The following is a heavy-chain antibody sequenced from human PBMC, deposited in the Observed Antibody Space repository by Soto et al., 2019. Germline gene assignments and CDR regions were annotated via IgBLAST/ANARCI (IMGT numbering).Heavy chain of an antibody. CDR3: ARDRIRITIFGVVHQASYYYDGMDV. Sequence: SETLSLTCAVSGYSISSGYYWGWIRQPPGKGLEWIGSIYHSGSTYYNPSLKSRVTISVDTSKNQFSLKLSSVTAADTAVYYCARDRIRITIFGVVHQASYYYDGMDVWGQGNTVT. CDR1: GYSISSGYY. D-gene: IGHD3-3*01. V-gene: IGHV4-38-2*02. J-gene: IGHJ6*02. CDR2: IYHSGST.